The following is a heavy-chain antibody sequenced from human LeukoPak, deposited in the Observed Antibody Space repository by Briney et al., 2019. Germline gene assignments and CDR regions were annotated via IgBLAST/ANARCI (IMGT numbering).Heavy chain of an antibody. J-gene: IGHJ4*02. Sequence: GVSLRLSCAASGFTFSSYVMSRVCQAPGKGVEFVSVVSGSGGSSDYADSVKGRFTISRDNSKYPVYLQMNSLRAEDTAVYYCAASLMVHPRVGYWGQGTRVTGSS. CDR1: GFTFSSYV. V-gene: IGHV3-23*01. D-gene: IGHD2-8*01. CDR3: AASLMVHPRVGY. CDR2: VSGSGGSS.